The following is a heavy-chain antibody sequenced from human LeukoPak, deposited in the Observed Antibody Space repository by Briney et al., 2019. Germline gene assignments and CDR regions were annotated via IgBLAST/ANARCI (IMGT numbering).Heavy chain of an antibody. D-gene: IGHD4-17*01. V-gene: IGHV3-23*01. CDR2: ISGSGGST. CDR1: GFTFSSYA. Sequence: PGGSLRLSCAASGFTFSSYAMSWVRQAPGKGLEWVSAISGSGGSTYYADSVKGRFTISRDNSKNTLYLQMNSLRAEDTAVYYCAKGLHDYGDYAPLIFDYWGQGTLVTVSS. J-gene: IGHJ4*02. CDR3: AKGLHDYGDYAPLIFDY.